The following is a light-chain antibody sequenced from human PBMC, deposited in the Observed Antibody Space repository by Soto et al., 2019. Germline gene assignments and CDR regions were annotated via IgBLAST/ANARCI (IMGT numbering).Light chain of an antibody. CDR2: GAS. Sequence: EIVLTQSPGTLSLSPGERATLSCRASQSINSNHLAWYQLKPGQAPRLLIYGASIRATAIPDRFSGSVSGTDFTLTISRLDPEDFAVYFCQQYGTSPRTFGQGTKVDIK. V-gene: IGKV3-20*01. CDR3: QQYGTSPRT. J-gene: IGKJ1*01. CDR1: QSINSNH.